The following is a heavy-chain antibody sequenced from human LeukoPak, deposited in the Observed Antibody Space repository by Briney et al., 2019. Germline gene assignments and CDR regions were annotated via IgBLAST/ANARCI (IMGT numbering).Heavy chain of an antibody. CDR1: GYTFTSYG. CDR3: ARDLITMVRGVSPGFLGDY. J-gene: IGHJ4*02. V-gene: IGHV1-18*01. CDR2: ISAYNGNT. D-gene: IGHD3-10*01. Sequence: ASVKVSCKASGYTFTSYGISWVRQAPGQGLEWMGWISAYNGNTNYAQKLQGRVTMTTDTSTSTAYMELRSLRSDDTAVYYCARDLITMVRGVSPGFLGDYWGQGTLVTVSS.